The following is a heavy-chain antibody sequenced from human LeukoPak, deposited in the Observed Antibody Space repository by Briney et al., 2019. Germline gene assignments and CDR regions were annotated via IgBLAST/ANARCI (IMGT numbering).Heavy chain of an antibody. CDR1: GYRLSDYY. V-gene: IGHV1-2*02. D-gene: IGHD2-15*01. CDR3: ARGYCSGGSCYHFDS. J-gene: IGHJ4*02. CDR2: VNSNSGGT. Sequence: ASVKVSCKASGYRLSDYYMQCVRQAPGQGLEWMGWVNSNSGGTHYAQNFEGRVTMTRDTSISTAYMELSRLKIDDTALYYCARGYCSGGSCYHFDSWGQGTLVTVSS.